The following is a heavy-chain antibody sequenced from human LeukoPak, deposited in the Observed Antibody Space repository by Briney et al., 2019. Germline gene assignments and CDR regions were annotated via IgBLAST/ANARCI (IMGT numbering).Heavy chain of an antibody. D-gene: IGHD6-13*01. Sequence: GGSLRLSCAASGFTFSSYWMSRVRQAPGKGLEWVANIKQDGSEKYYVDSVKGRFTISRDNAKNSLYLQMNSLRAEDTAVYYCATVPGGYSSSWYGQLDDYWGQGTLVTVSS. CDR3: ATVPGGYSSSWYGQLDDY. CDR1: GFTFSSYW. J-gene: IGHJ4*02. V-gene: IGHV3-7*01. CDR2: IKQDGSEK.